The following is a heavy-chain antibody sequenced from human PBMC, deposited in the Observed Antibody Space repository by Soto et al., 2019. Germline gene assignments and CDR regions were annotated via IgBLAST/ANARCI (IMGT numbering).Heavy chain of an antibody. Sequence: GESLKISCKGSGYSFTNYWIAWVRQMPGKGLEWMGVIYPDDSDIRYSPSFQGQVTISADKSISTAYLQWSSLKASDTAMYYCTTRGSTPWQSLDVRAQRTTVTGSS. CDR1: GYSFTNYW. V-gene: IGHV5-51*01. CDR2: IYPDDSDI. D-gene: IGHD6-13*01. J-gene: IGHJ3*01. CDR3: TTRGSTPWQSLDV.